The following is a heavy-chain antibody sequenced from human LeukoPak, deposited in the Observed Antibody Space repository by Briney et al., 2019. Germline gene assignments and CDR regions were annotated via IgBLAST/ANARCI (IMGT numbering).Heavy chain of an antibody. CDR1: GGSISSGGYY. J-gene: IGHJ5*02. V-gene: IGHV4-31*03. CDR2: IYYSGST. D-gene: IGHD1-26*01. Sequence: KPSQTLSLTCTVSGGSISSGGYYWSWIRQHPGKGLEWIGYIYYSGSTYYNPSLKSRVTISVDTSKNQFSLKLSSVTAADTAVYYCARAQRIYSGSYNWFHPWGQGTLVTVSS. CDR3: ARAQRIYSGSYNWFHP.